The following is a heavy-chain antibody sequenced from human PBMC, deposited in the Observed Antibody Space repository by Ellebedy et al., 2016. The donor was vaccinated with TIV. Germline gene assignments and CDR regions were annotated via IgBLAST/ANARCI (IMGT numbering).Heavy chain of an antibody. D-gene: IGHD3-9*01. V-gene: IGHV3-30*18. J-gene: IGHJ4*02. CDR1: GFTFSSYG. Sequence: GESLKISXAASGFTFSSYGMHWVRQAPGKGLEWVAVISYDGSNKYYADSVKGRFTISRDNSKNTLYLQMNSLRAEDTAVYYCAKDGELRYFDWLSRRVAVAGTPDYWGQGTLVTVSS. CDR2: ISYDGSNK. CDR3: AKDGELRYFDWLSRRVAVAGTPDY.